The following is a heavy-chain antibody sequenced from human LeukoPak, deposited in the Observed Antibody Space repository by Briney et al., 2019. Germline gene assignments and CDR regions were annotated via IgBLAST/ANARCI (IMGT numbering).Heavy chain of an antibody. D-gene: IGHD6-13*01. CDR1: GFTFSSYS. CDR3: ARDPSIAAAGRDY. V-gene: IGHV3-21*04. CDR2: ISSSSSYI. Sequence: GGSLRLSCAASGFTFSSYSMNWVRQAPGKGLEWVSSISSSSSYIYYADSVRSRFTISRDNSKNTLYLQMNSLRAEDTAVYYCARDPSIAAAGRDYWGQGTLVTVSS. J-gene: IGHJ4*02.